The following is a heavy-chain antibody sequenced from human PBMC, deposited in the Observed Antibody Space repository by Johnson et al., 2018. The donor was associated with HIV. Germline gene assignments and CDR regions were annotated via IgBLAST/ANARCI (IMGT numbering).Heavy chain of an antibody. CDR2: INKDGSDT. J-gene: IGHJ3*02. CDR3: VRGLDI. Sequence: MMLVESGGVVVQPGGSLRLSCAASGFSFDDFGMSWVRQVPGKGLVWVSRINKDGSDTTYGDTVMGRFTISRDDAKNTLYLQMNSLRAEDTAVYYCVRGLDIWGQGTEVTVSS. CDR1: GFSFDDFG. V-gene: IGHV3-74*02.